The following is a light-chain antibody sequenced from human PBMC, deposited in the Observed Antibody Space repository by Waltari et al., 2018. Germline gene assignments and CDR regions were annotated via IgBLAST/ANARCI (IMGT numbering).Light chain of an antibody. J-gene: IGKJ3*01. V-gene: IGKV3-20*01. Sequence: ETVLTQSPGTLSLSPGERATLPCRSSQSVSSSYLAWYLQKPGQAPRPLFYGASSRATGIPNRFSGSRSGTDFTLTICRLEPEDFAVYYCQQYVNTRLTFGPGTKVDIK. CDR3: QQYVNTRLT. CDR2: GAS. CDR1: QSVSSSY.